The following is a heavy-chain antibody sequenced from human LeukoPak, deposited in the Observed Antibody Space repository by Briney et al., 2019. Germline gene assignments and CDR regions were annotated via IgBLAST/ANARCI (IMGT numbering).Heavy chain of an antibody. J-gene: IGHJ4*02. CDR1: GFTLSSYA. D-gene: IGHD3-22*01. CDR2: ISGSGGST. V-gene: IGHV3-23*01. Sequence: GGSLRLSCAASGFTLSSYAMSWVRQAPGKGLEWVSAISGSGGSTYYADSVRGRFTISRDNSKNTLYLQMNSLRAEDTAVYYCAKESHYDSSGYSACYFDYWGQGTLVTVSS. CDR3: AKESHYDSSGYSACYFDY.